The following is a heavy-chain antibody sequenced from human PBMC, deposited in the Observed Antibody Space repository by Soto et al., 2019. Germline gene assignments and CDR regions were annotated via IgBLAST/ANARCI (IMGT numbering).Heavy chain of an antibody. CDR3: AREDYMDV. Sequence: QVQLQQWGAGLLKPSETLSLTCAVYGGSFSGYYWSWIRQPPGKGLEWIGEINHSGSTNYNPSLKSRVTISVDTSKNQFSLKLSSVTAAGTAVYYCAREDYMDVWGKGTTVTVSS. J-gene: IGHJ6*03. CDR1: GGSFSGYY. CDR2: INHSGST. V-gene: IGHV4-34*01.